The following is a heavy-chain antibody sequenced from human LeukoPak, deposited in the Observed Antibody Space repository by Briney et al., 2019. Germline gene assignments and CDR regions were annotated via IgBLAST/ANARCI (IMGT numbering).Heavy chain of an antibody. J-gene: IGHJ4*02. D-gene: IGHD6-13*01. CDR2: IKEDGTEK. CDR1: GFTFSDFW. Sequence: GGSLRLSCAGSGFTFSDFWMTWVRQTPGKGLEWVANIKEDGTEKNLVDSVQGRFTISRDNSKNTLYLQMNSLRAEDTAVYYCAKERYSSSSLFAITPFDYWGQGTLVTVSS. V-gene: IGHV3-7*01. CDR3: AKERYSSSSLFAITPFDY.